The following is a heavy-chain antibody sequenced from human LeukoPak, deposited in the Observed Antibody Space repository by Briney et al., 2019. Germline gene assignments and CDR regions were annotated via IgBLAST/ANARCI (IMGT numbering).Heavy chain of an antibody. J-gene: IGHJ4*02. V-gene: IGHV3-30*18. CDR3: AKDGGIAVAGTFDY. CDR2: ISYDGSNK. CDR1: GFTFSSSG. Sequence: GRSLRLSCAAAGFTFSSSGMHWVRQAPGKWLEWGEVISYDGSNKYYADSVESRFTISRDNSKNTLYLQMNSLRAEDTAVYYCAKDGGIAVAGTFDYWGQGTLVTVSS. D-gene: IGHD6-19*01.